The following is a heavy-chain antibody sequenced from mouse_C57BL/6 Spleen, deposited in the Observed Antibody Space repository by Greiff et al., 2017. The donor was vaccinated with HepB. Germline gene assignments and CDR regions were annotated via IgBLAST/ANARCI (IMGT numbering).Heavy chain of an antibody. Sequence: VHVKQSGPELVKPGASVKISCKASGYSFTGYYMNWVKQSPEKSLEWIGEINPSTGGTTYNQKFKAKATLTVDKSSSTAYMQLKSLTSEDSAVYYCARSTAQAPLAYWGQGTLVTVSA. CDR3: ARSTAQAPLAY. CDR2: INPSTGGT. J-gene: IGHJ3*01. V-gene: IGHV1-42*01. D-gene: IGHD3-2*02. CDR1: GYSFTGYY.